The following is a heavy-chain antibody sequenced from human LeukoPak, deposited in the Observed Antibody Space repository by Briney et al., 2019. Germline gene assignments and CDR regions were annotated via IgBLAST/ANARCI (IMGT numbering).Heavy chain of an antibody. CDR3: ARERGVAHPFDY. CDR2: ISSSGSTI. Sequence: GGSLRLSCAASGFTFSSYEMNWVRQAPGKGLGWISYISSSGSTIHYADSVKGRFTISRDNARNTLYLQMNSLRAEDTAVYYCARERGVAHPFDYWGQGTLVTVSS. V-gene: IGHV3-48*03. CDR1: GFTFSSYE. J-gene: IGHJ4*02. D-gene: IGHD2-15*01.